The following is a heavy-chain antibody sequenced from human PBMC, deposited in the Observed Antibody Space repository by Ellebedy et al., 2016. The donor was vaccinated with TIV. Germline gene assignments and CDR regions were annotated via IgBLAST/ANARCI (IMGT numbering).Heavy chain of an antibody. J-gene: IGHJ4*02. CDR2: ISYHGRNK. CDR3: AKPSDPNPGYSASWATYFDY. V-gene: IGHV3-30*18. Sequence: GESLKISCAASGFAFSRCAMHWVRQTPGKGLEWVATISYHGRNKFYADAVKGRFSISRDNSMNTLYLQANSLRAEDTAVYYCAKPSDPNPGYSASWATYFDYWGQGTLVTVSS. D-gene: IGHD6-13*01. CDR1: GFAFSRCA.